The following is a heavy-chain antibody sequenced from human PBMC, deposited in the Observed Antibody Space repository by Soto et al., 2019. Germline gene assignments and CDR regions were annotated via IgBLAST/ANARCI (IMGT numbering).Heavy chain of an antibody. CDR3: ARDRRLIRGVPYYYYMDV. J-gene: IGHJ6*03. D-gene: IGHD3-10*01. CDR2: IYSGGST. Sequence: EVQLVESGGGLVQPGGSLRLSCAASGFTVSSNYMSWVRQAPGKGLEWVSVIYSGGSTYYADSVKGRFTISRDNSKNTRYLQMNSLRAEDTAVYYCARDRRLIRGVPYYYYMDVWGKGTTVTVSS. V-gene: IGHV3-66*01. CDR1: GFTVSSNY.